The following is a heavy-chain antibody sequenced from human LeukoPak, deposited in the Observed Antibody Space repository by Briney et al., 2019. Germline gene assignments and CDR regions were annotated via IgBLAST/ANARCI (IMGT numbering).Heavy chain of an antibody. V-gene: IGHV3-23*01. D-gene: IGHD2-15*01. Sequence: PGGSLRLSCAASGFTLSSYAMSWVRQGPGKGLEWVSAISFSGNTYHADSGKGRFTISRDSSKNTLYLKMNSLRAGDAAVYYCAKAPVTTCSGAYCYPFDYWSQGTLVTVSS. CDR2: ISFSGNT. J-gene: IGHJ4*02. CDR1: GFTLSSYA. CDR3: AKAPVTTCSGAYCYPFDY.